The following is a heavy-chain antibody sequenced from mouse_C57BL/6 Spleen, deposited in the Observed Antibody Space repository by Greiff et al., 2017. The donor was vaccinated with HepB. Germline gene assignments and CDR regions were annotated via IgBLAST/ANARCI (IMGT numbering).Heavy chain of an antibody. Sequence: QVHVKQPGAELVRPGSSVKLSCKASGYTFTSYWMHWVKQRPIQGLEWIGNIDPSDSETHYNQKFKDKATLTVDKSSSTAYMQLSSLTSEDSAVYYCARDDWDYFDYWGQGTTLTVSS. CDR1: GYTFTSYW. V-gene: IGHV1-52*01. D-gene: IGHD4-1*01. J-gene: IGHJ2*01. CDR3: ARDDWDYFDY. CDR2: IDPSDSET.